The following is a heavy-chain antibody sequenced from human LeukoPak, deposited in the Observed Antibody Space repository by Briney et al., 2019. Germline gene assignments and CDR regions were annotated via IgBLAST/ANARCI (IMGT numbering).Heavy chain of an antibody. CDR2: IYTSGST. V-gene: IGHV4-4*08. D-gene: IGHD5-12*01. Sequence: SETLSLTCTVSGGSISSYYWSWIRQPPGKGLEWIGRIYTSGSTNYNPSLKSRVTISVDTSKNQFSLKLSSVTAADTAVYYCARTRGSGYDPYYFDYWGQGTLVTVSS. CDR1: GGSISSYY. J-gene: IGHJ4*02. CDR3: ARTRGSGYDPYYFDY.